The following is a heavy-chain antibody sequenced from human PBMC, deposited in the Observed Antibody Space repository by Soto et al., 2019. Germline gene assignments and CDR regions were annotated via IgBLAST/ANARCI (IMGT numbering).Heavy chain of an antibody. V-gene: IGHV3-30-3*01. CDR2: IPYDGSNK. CDR3: ARTRSPRSSIAVNDY. D-gene: IGHD6-6*01. J-gene: IGHJ4*02. CDR1: GFTFSSYA. Sequence: QVQLVESGGGVVQPGRSLRLSCAASGFTFSSYAMHWVRQAPGKGLEWVAVIPYDGSNKYYADSVKGRFTISRDNSKNTLYLQMNSLRAEDTAVYYCARTRSPRSSIAVNDYWGQGTLVTVSS.